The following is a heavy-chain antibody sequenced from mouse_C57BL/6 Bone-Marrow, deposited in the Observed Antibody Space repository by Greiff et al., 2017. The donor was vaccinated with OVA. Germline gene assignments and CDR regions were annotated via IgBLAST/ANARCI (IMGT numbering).Heavy chain of an antibody. CDR2: IYPRDGST. V-gene: IGHV1-85*01. J-gene: IGHJ4*01. CDR3: ARRMVPRYYAIDY. D-gene: IGHD1-1*02. CDR1: GYTFTSYD. Sequence: LVESGPELVKPGASVKLSCKASGYTFTSYDINWVKQRPGQGLEWIGWIYPRDGSTKYNEKFKGKATLTVDTSSSTAYMELHSLTSEDSAVYFCARRMVPRYYAIDYWGQGTSVTVSS.